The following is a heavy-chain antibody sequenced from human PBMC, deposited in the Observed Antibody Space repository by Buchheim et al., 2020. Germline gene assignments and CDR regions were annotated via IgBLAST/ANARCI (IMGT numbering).Heavy chain of an antibody. CDR2: ISYDGSDK. V-gene: IGHV3-30*04. CDR1: GFTFSNYA. CDR3: ARELAVAVGYYYYYGMDV. Sequence: QVQLVGSGGGVVQPGRSLRLSCVASGFTFSNYAMHWVRQAPGKGLEWVAVISYDGSDKYYADSVKGRFTISRDNSKNTLYLQMNSLRAEDTAVYYCARELAVAVGYYYYYGMDVWGQGTT. J-gene: IGHJ6*02. D-gene: IGHD6-19*01.